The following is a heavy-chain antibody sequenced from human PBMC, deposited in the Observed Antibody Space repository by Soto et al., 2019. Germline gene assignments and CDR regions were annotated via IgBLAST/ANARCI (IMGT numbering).Heavy chain of an antibody. V-gene: IGHV1-3*01. J-gene: IGHJ6*02. CDR3: ARDTSYSGYEPAMDV. CDR1: GYTFTSYA. CDR2: INAGNGNT. Sequence: GASVKVSCKASGYTFTSYAMHWVRQAPGQRLEWMGWINAGNGNTKYSQKFQGRVTITRDTSASTAYMELSSLRSEDTAVYYCARDTSYSGYEPAMDVWGQGTTDTVSS. D-gene: IGHD5-12*01.